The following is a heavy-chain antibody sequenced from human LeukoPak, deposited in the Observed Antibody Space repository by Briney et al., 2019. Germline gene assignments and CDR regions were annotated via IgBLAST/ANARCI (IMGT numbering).Heavy chain of an antibody. CDR2: IYYSGST. V-gene: IGHV4-59*01. Sequence: SETLSLTCTVSGGSISSYYWSWIRQPPGKGLEWIGYIYYSGSTNYNPSPKSRVTISVDTSKNQFSLNLSSVTAADTAVYYCASYMVRESNAFDIWGQGTMVTVSS. J-gene: IGHJ3*02. D-gene: IGHD3-10*01. CDR3: ASYMVRESNAFDI. CDR1: GGSISSYY.